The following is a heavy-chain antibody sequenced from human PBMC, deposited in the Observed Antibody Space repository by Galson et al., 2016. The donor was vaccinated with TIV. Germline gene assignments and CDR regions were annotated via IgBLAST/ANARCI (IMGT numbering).Heavy chain of an antibody. CDR3: ARSDSYYKYALDV. D-gene: IGHD3-10*01. V-gene: IGHV1-2*02. J-gene: IGHJ3*01. Sequence: SVKVSCKASGYSFTGYFMHWVRQAPGQGLEWMGWINPKTGATTYAQEPQGRITMTRDTSASTVYMDLNRLQSDDTAVYYCARSDSYYKYALDVWGQGTTVTVSS. CDR2: INPKTGAT. CDR1: GYSFTGYF.